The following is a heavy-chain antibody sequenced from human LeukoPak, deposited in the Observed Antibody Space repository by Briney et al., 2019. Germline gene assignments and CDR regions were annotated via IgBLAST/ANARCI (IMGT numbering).Heavy chain of an antibody. Sequence: SETLSLTCTVSGGSIGSYYWSWIRQPPGKGLEWIGYIYYSGSTYYNPSLKSRVTISVDTSKNQFSLKLSSVTAADTAVYYCARVNGGYYQPFDYWGQGTLVTVSS. D-gene: IGHD3-22*01. J-gene: IGHJ4*02. CDR3: ARVNGGYYQPFDY. V-gene: IGHV4-59*08. CDR1: GGSIGSYY. CDR2: IYYSGST.